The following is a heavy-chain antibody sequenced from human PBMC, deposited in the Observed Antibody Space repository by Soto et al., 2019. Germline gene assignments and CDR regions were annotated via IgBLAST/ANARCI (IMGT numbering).Heavy chain of an antibody. Sequence: QVQLVQSGAEVKKPGSSVKVSCKASGGTFSSYAISWVRQAPGQGLEWMGGIIPIFGTANYAQKFQGRVTITXXEXTXXGYMELSSLRSEDTAVYYCARYIVVVVAATGWFDPWGQGTLVTVSS. CDR3: ARYIVVVVAATGWFDP. CDR2: IIPIFGTA. V-gene: IGHV1-69*05. D-gene: IGHD2-15*01. CDR1: GGTFSSYA. J-gene: IGHJ5*02.